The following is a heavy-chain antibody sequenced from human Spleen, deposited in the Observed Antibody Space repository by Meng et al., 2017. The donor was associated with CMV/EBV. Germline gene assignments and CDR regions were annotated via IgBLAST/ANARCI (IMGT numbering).Heavy chain of an antibody. Sequence: GESLKISCAASGFTVSSDYMSWVRQAPGKGLECISVIYSGDSTYYADSVKGRFTISRDTSKNMLYLQMHSLRAEDTAVYYCATSEVYYDILPVWWGQGTLVTVSS. CDR3: ATSEVYYDILPVW. D-gene: IGHD3-9*01. V-gene: IGHV3-53*01. CDR2: IYSGDST. CDR1: GFTVSSDY. J-gene: IGHJ4*02.